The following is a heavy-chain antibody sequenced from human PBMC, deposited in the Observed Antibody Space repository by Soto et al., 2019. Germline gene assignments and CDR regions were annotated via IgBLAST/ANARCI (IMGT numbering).Heavy chain of an antibody. J-gene: IGHJ4*02. Sequence: QVQLVQSGAEVKKPGSSVKVSCKASGGTFSSYAISWVRQAPGQGLEWMGGIIPIFGTANYAQKFQGRVTLTADESTSTAYIELSSLRSEARAVYYCASLGGETYYFDYWGQGTLVTVPS. D-gene: IGHD2-15*01. CDR3: ASLGGETYYFDY. V-gene: IGHV1-69*01. CDR1: GGTFSSYA. CDR2: IIPIFGTA.